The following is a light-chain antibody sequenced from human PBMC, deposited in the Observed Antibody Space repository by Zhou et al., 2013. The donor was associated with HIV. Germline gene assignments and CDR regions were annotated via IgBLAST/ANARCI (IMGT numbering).Light chain of an antibody. V-gene: IGKV1-6*02. CDR1: QAIGHD. CDR2: AAS. CDR3: LQDFTYPRT. J-gene: IGKJ1*01. Sequence: MSQSPFSVSASVGDRVTMTCRSSQAIGHDLSWYQQRPGTAPKLLIYAASTLESGVPSRFSGSGSGTDFTLTISSLQPEDFATYFCLQDFTYPRTFGPGTKVEIK.